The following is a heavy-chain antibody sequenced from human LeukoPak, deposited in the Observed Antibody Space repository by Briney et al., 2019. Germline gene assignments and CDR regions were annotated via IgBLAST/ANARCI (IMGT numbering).Heavy chain of an antibody. V-gene: IGHV3-23*03. J-gene: IGHJ4*02. Sequence: GGSLRLSCAASGFTFSSYAMSWVRQAPGKGLEWVSLFYNGATTYYADSVKGRFTISRDNSRNTLYLQMNSLRVEDTAVYYCAGPRFGELLYDYWGQGTLVTVSS. CDR3: AGPRFGELLYDY. D-gene: IGHD3-10*01. CDR1: GFTFSSYA. CDR2: FYNGATT.